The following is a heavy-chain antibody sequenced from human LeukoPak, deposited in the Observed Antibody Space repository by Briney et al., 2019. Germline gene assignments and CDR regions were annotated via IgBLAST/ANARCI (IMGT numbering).Heavy chain of an antibody. J-gene: IGHJ4*02. D-gene: IGHD5-24*01. V-gene: IGHV3-48*03. CDR3: ARSGKMATITWGVLDY. CDR1: GFTFSSYE. CDR2: ISSSGSTI. Sequence: GGSLRLSCAASGFTFSSYEMNWVRQAPGKGLEWVSYISSSGSTIYYADSVKGRFTISRDNAKNSLYLQMNSLRAEDTAVYYCARSGKMATITWGVLDYWGQGTLVTVSS.